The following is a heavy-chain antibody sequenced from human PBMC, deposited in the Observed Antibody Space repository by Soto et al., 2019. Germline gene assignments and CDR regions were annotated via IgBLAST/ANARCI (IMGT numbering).Heavy chain of an antibody. CDR2: IIPMFGSV. CDR1: GGSFNSYA. Sequence: SVKVSCKASGGSFNSYAISWVRQAPGQGLEWMGGIIPMFGSVNYAQKFQGRVTITADESTSTTNMALSSLRPDDTAVYYCARGYQLLTGYFDSWGQGTLVTVSS. D-gene: IGHD2-2*01. CDR3: ARGYQLLTGYFDS. J-gene: IGHJ4*02. V-gene: IGHV1-69*13.